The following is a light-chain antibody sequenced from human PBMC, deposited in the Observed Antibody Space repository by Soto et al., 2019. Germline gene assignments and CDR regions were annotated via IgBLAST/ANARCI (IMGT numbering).Light chain of an antibody. CDR2: EVS. Sequence: QSALTQPASVSGSPGQSITISCTGTSSDVGGFNYVSWFQKHPDKAPKLLIYEVSDRPSGVSNRFSGSKSGNTASLTIFGLQAEDEADYYCSSYTGKDTVVFGGGTKVTVL. V-gene: IGLV2-14*03. J-gene: IGLJ2*01. CDR1: SSDVGGFNY. CDR3: SSYTGKDTVV.